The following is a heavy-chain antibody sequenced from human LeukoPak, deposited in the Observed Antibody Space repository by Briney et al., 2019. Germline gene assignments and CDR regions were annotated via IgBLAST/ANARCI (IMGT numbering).Heavy chain of an antibody. Sequence: SETLSLTCTVSGGSISSYYWSWIRQPPGKGLEWIGYIYYSGSTNYNPSLKSRVTISVDTSKNQFSLKLSSVTAADTAVYYCARSGYCSSTSCQIAGWFDPWGQGTLVTVSS. D-gene: IGHD2-2*01. CDR3: ARSGYCSSTSCQIAGWFDP. CDR1: GGSISSYY. J-gene: IGHJ5*02. CDR2: IYYSGST. V-gene: IGHV4-59*01.